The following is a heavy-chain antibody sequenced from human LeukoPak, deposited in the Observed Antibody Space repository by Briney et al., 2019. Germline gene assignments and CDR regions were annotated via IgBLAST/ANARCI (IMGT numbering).Heavy chain of an antibody. Sequence: KPSETLSLTCAVYGGSFSGYYWSWIRQPPGKGLEWIGEINHSGSTNYNPSLKSRVTISVDTSKSQFSLKLSSVTAADTAVYYCASWFTSVARGNYYYGMDVWGQGTTVTVSS. CDR1: GGSFSGYY. V-gene: IGHV4-34*01. CDR2: INHSGST. J-gene: IGHJ6*02. CDR3: ASWFTSVARGNYYYGMDV. D-gene: IGHD3-10*01.